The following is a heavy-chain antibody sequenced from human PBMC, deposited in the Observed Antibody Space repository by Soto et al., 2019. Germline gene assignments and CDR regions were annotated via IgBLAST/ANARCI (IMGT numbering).Heavy chain of an antibody. D-gene: IGHD3-3*01. CDR1: GYTFTSYG. V-gene: IGHV1-18*04. CDR2: ISAYNGNT. Sequence: ASVNVSCKASGYTFTSYGISWVRQAPGQGLEWMGWISAYNGNTNYAQKLQGRVTMTTDTSTSTAYMELRSLRSDDTAVYYCARDLGDYDFWSGSIPGTYWGQGTLVTVSS. CDR3: ARDLGDYDFWSGSIPGTY. J-gene: IGHJ4*02.